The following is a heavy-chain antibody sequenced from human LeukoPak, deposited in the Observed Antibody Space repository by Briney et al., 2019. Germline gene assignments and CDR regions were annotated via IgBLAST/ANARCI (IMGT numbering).Heavy chain of an antibody. V-gene: IGHV1-8*01. J-gene: IGHJ5*02. D-gene: IGHD1-26*01. Sequence: ASVKVSCKASGYTFTSYDINWVRQATRQGLEWMGWMNPNSGNTGYAQKFQGRVTMTRNTSISTAYMELSSLRSEDTAVYYCARSRARYSGSYYRWFDPWGQGTLVTVSS. CDR1: GYTFTSYD. CDR2: MNPNSGNT. CDR3: ARSRARYSGSYYRWFDP.